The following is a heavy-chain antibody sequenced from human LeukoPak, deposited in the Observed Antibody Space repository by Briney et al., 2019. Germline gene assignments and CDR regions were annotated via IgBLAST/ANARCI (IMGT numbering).Heavy chain of an antibody. CDR2: FDPEDGET. D-gene: IGHD6-13*01. Sequence: WASVKVSCKVSGYTLTELSTHWVRQAPGKGLEWMGGFDPEDGETIYAQKFQGRVTITADTSTDTAYMELSSLRSEDTAVYYCATGPTGIAAADVPFQHWGQGTLVTVSS. CDR3: ATGPTGIAAADVPFQH. V-gene: IGHV1-24*01. CDR1: GYTLTELS. J-gene: IGHJ1*01.